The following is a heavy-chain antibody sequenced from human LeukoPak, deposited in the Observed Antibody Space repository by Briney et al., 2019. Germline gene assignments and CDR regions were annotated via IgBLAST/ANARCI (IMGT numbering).Heavy chain of an antibody. CDR3: AGGAGNNDFDLFPFDY. CDR2: IKWDGSEK. Sequence: GGSLRLSCEASGFSIKIYWMNWVRQAPGKGLEWVANIKWDGSEKYYVDSVKGRFSISRDNAKNSLFLQINNPRVEDTAVYYCAGGAGNNDFDLFPFDYGGRGP. V-gene: IGHV3-7*01. D-gene: IGHD1-14*01. CDR1: GFSIKIYW. J-gene: IGHJ4*02.